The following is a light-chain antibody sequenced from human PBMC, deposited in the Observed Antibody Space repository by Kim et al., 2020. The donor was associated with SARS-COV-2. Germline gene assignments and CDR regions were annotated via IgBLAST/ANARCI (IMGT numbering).Light chain of an antibody. CDR1: SCNIGAGYD. CDR3: QSYDSSRSGVV. CDR2: GNS. V-gene: IGLV1-40*01. Sequence: QSVLTQPASVSGAPGQRVTISCTGSSCNIGAGYDVHWYQQLPGTAPKLLIYGNSNRPSGVPDRFSGSKSGTSASLAITGLQAEDEADYYCQSYDSSRSGVVFGGGTQLTVL. J-gene: IGLJ2*01.